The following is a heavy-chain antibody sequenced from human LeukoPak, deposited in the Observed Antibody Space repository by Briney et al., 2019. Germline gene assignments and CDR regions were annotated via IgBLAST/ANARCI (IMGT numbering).Heavy chain of an antibody. CDR3: ARTGGVATPFDY. J-gene: IGHJ4*02. CDR2: INPSGGST. D-gene: IGHD3-3*01. CDR1: GYTFTSYY. V-gene: IGHV1-46*01. Sequence: ASVTVSCKSSGYTFTSYYMHGVRQAPGQGLEWMGIINPSGGSTSYAQKFQGRVTMTRDTSTSTVYMELSSLRSEDTAVYYCARTGGVATPFDYWGQGTLVTVSS.